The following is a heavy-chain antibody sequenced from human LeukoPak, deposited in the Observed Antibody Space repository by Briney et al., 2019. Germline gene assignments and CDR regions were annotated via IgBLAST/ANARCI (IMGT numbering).Heavy chain of an antibody. CDR2: ISGSGDST. D-gene: IGHD3-3*01. J-gene: IGHJ5*02. CDR3: ANGFWSGYLNH. CDR1: GFTFSNNA. Sequence: GGSLRLSCAVSGFTFSNNAMSWVRQAPGKGLEWVSVISGSGDSTYYADSVKGRFTISRDNSKNTLYLQMNSLRAEDTAVYYCANGFWSGYLNHWGQGTLDSVSS. V-gene: IGHV3-23*01.